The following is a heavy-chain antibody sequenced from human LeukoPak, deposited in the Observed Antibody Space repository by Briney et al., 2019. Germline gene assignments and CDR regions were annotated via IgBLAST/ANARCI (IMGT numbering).Heavy chain of an antibody. CDR1: GFTFSTYG. CDR3: AKSAVRGVPVLGN. CDR2: LRYDGSNK. J-gene: IGHJ4*02. D-gene: IGHD3-3*01. Sequence: GGSLRLSCVASGFTFSTYGMHWVRQAPGKGLEWVAFLRYDGSNKFYADPVKGRFTISRDNSKNTLYLQINSLRAEDTAVYYCAKSAVRGVPVLGNWGQGTLVTVSS. V-gene: IGHV3-30*02.